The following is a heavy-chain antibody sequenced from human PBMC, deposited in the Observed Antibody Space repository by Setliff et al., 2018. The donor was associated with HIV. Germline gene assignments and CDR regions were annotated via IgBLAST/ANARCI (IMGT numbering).Heavy chain of an antibody. CDR2: ISGSGGST. CDR1: GFTFSSYA. D-gene: IGHD3-22*01. V-gene: IGHV3-23*01. Sequence: PGGSLRLSCAASGFTFSSYAMSWVRQAPGKGLEWVSAISGSGGSTYYADSVKGRFTIPRDNSKNTLYLQMNSLRAEDTAVYYCAKDANYYDSSGYYAVFDYWGQGTLVTVSS. CDR3: AKDANYYDSSGYYAVFDY. J-gene: IGHJ4*02.